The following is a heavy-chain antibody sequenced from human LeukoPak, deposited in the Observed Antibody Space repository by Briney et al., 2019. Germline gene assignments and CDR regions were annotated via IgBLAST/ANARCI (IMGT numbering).Heavy chain of an antibody. CDR1: RFTFSSYA. CDR2: INWNGGST. Sequence: LSGGSLRLSCAASRFTFSSYAMSWVRQAPGKGLEWASGINWNGGSTGYADSVKGRFTISRDNAKNSLYLQMNSLRAEDTALYYCARVRNGYSYDAFDIWGQGTMVTVSS. V-gene: IGHV3-20*04. D-gene: IGHD5-24*01. J-gene: IGHJ3*02. CDR3: ARVRNGYSYDAFDI.